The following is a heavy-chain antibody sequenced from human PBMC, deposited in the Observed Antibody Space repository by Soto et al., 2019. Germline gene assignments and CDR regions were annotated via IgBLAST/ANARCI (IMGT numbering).Heavy chain of an antibody. J-gene: IGHJ4*02. V-gene: IGHV3-66*01. Sequence: GGSLRLSCAASGFLVSRNYLNWVRQAPGKGLEWVSGIYSGGSTYYADSVRGRFTMSRDNSKNTMYLQMNSLRAGDTAVYYCARDPYTSDWAPNLDYWGQGALVTVPQ. CDR2: IYSGGST. CDR3: ARDPYTSDWAPNLDY. D-gene: IGHD6-19*01. CDR1: GFLVSRNY.